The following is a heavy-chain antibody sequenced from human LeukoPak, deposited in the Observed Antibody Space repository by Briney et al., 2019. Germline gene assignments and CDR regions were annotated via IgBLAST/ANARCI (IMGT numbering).Heavy chain of an antibody. J-gene: IGHJ5*02. Sequence: SETLSLTCTVPGGSISSYYWSWIRQPPGKGLEWIGYIYYSGSTNYNPSLKSRVTISVDTSKNQSSLKLSSVTAADTAVYYCARGKWELPLLTFDPWGQGTLVTVSS. D-gene: IGHD1-26*01. CDR3: ARGKWELPLLTFDP. V-gene: IGHV4-59*01. CDR1: GGSISSYY. CDR2: IYYSGST.